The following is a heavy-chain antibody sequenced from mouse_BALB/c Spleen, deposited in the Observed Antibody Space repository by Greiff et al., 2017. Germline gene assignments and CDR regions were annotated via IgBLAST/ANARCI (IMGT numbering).Heavy chain of an antibody. CDR1: GFSLSRYS. D-gene: IGHD4-1*02. CDR2: IWGGGST. V-gene: IGHV2-6-4*01. J-gene: IGHJ4*01. Sequence: VKLMESGPGLVAPSQSLSITCTVSGFSLSRYSVHWVRQPPGKGLEWLGMIWGGGSTDYNSALKSRLSISKDNSKSQVFLKMNSLQTDDTAMYYCARNSQLGLSYAMDYWGQGTSVTVSS. CDR3: ARNSQLGLSYAMDY.